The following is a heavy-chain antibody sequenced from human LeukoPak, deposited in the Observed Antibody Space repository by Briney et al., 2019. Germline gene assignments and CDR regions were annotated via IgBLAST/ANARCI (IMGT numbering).Heavy chain of an antibody. CDR2: ISSSGRTM. D-gene: IGHD3-22*01. CDR3: ARDLYDSSGPPVDDY. CDR1: RFTFSSYA. V-gene: IGHV3-48*03. J-gene: IGHJ4*02. Sequence: PGGSLRLSCAASRFTFSSYAMSWVRQAPGKGLEWVSYISSSGRTMYYADSVKGRFTFSRDNAKNSLYLQMNSLRAEDTAVYYCARDLYDSSGPPVDDYWGQGTLVTVSS.